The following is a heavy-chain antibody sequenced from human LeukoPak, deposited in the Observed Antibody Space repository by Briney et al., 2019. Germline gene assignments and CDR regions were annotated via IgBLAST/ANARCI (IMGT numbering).Heavy chain of an antibody. V-gene: IGHV3-33*01. CDR2: IWYDGSGK. CDR1: RFTFTDYG. Sequence: PGRSLRRSCAASRFTFTDYGMHWVRQPPGKGLEWVALIWYDGSGKYYADSVKGRFTISRDNSKNTLYLQMNSLRAEDTAVYYCARDWCGGGSCYYFDHWGQGTLVTVSS. CDR3: ARDWCGGGSCYYFDH. J-gene: IGHJ4*02. D-gene: IGHD2-15*01.